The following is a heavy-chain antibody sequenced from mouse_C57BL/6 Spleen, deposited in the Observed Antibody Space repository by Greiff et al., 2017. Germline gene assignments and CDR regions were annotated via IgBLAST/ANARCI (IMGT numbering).Heavy chain of an antibody. CDR2: IYPGDGDT. CDR1: GYAFSSSW. D-gene: IGHD2-5*01. J-gene: IGHJ4*01. Sequence: LQESGPELVKPGASVKISCKASGYAFSSSWMNWVKQRPGKGLEWIGRIYPGDGDTNYNGKFKGKATLTADKSSSTAYMQLSSLTSEDSAVYFCARKGHSNYYAMDYWGQGTSVTVSS. CDR3: ARKGHSNYYAMDY. V-gene: IGHV1-82*01.